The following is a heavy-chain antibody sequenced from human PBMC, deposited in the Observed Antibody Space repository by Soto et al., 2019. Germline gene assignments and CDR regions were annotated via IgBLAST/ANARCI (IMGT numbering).Heavy chain of an antibody. CDR3: ARGDFWSGSYQESDGAFDI. D-gene: IGHD3-3*01. CDR1: GYTFTSYD. Sequence: QVQLVQSGAEVKKPGASVTVSCKASGYTFTSYDINWARQATGQGLEWMGMLNPNNGNTGYAQKFQGSVNMTRNTSISKAYGELSSVRSEDTAVYYCARGDFWSGSYQESDGAFDIWGPGTMITVSS. CDR2: LNPNNGNT. J-gene: IGHJ3*02. V-gene: IGHV1-8*01.